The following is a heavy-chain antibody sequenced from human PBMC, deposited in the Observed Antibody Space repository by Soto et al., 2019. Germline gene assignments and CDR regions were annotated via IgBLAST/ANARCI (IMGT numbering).Heavy chain of an antibody. CDR1: GGTFTSYG. Sequence: QVQLVQSGAEVKKPGSSVKVSCKASGGTFTSYGISWVRQAPGQGLEWMGWISAYNGNTNYAQKLQGRVTMTPDPSTSSAYRELRSLRSDDTAVYYCARAARNYDFWSGYSYNWLDPWGQGTLVTVSS. J-gene: IGHJ5*02. D-gene: IGHD3-3*01. V-gene: IGHV1-18*01. CDR2: ISAYNGNT. CDR3: ARAARNYDFWSGYSYNWLDP.